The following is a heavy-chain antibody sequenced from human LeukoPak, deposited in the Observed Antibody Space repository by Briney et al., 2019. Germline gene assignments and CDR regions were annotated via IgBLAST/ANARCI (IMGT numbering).Heavy chain of an antibody. D-gene: IGHD5-18*01. J-gene: IGHJ4*02. CDR3: AKYVGGYNYVDY. CDR2: ISGSGGST. Sequence: GGSLRLSCAASGFTFSSYAMSWVRQAPGKGLEWVSAISGSGGSTYYADSVKGRFTISRDNSRDTLYLQMTSLRAGDTAVYYCAKYVGGYNYVDYWGQGTLVTVSS. V-gene: IGHV3-23*01. CDR1: GFTFSSYA.